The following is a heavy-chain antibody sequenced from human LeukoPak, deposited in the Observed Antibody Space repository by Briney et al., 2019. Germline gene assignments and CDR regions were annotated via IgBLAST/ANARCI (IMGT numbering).Heavy chain of an antibody. Sequence: GGSLRLSCAASGFTVSSNYMSWVRQAPGKGLEWVSVIYSGGSTYYADSVKGRFTISRDNSKNTLYLQMNSLRAEDTAVYYCATRYCSSTSCYSYGAFDIWGQGTMVTVSS. CDR1: GFTVSSNY. V-gene: IGHV3-66*02. D-gene: IGHD2-2*02. J-gene: IGHJ3*02. CDR3: ATRYCSSTSCYSYGAFDI. CDR2: IYSGGST.